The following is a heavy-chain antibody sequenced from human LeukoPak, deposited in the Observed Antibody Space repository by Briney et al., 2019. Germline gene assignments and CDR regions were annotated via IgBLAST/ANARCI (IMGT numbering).Heavy chain of an antibody. Sequence: VASVKVSCKASGYTFTGYYMHCVRQAPGQGLEWMGWINPNSGGTNYAQKFQGRVTMTRDTSISTAYMELSRLRSDDTAVYYCARDGYGTYYYDSSGYYSPEYFQHWGQGTLVTVSS. J-gene: IGHJ1*01. D-gene: IGHD3-22*01. CDR1: GYTFTGYY. CDR2: INPNSGGT. V-gene: IGHV1-2*02. CDR3: ARDGYGTYYYDSSGYYSPEYFQH.